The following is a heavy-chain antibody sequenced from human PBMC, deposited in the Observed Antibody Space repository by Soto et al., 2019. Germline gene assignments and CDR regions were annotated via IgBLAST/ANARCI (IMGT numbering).Heavy chain of an antibody. CDR2: INAGGGYT. V-gene: IGHV1-46*01. CDR1: GYIFTNYY. D-gene: IGHD3-3*01. Sequence: GASVKVSCKASGYIFTNYYIHWVRQAPGQGLEWLGTINAGGGYTTYAQRFLGRVTMTRDTSTSTVYMELSSLRSEDTAVYYCARDPSRFLEWLSYFDYWG. CDR3: ARDPSRFLEWLSYFDY. J-gene: IGHJ4*01.